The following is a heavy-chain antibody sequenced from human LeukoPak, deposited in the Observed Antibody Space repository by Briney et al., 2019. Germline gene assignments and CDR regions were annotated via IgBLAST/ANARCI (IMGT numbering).Heavy chain of an antibody. J-gene: IGHJ4*02. CDR1: GGTFSSYA. CDR3: ASALIYDYVWGSYRYFDY. CDR2: IIPIFGTA. D-gene: IGHD3-16*02. Sequence: GASVNVSCKASGGTFSSYAISWVRQAPGQGLEWMGGIIPIFGTANYAQKFQGRVTITADESTSTAYMELSSLRSEDTAVYYCASALIYDYVWGSYRYFDYWGQGTLVTVSS. V-gene: IGHV1-69*13.